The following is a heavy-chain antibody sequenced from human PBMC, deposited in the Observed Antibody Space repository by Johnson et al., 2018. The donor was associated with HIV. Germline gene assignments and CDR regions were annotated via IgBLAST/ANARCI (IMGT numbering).Heavy chain of an antibody. Sequence: QVQLVESGGGVVQPGRSLRLSCAASGFTFSSYGMHWVRQAPGKGLEWVAFIRYDGSNKYYADSVKGRLTTSRDNSKNTLYLQMNSLRAEDTAVYYCAREDGDSSSWAGAFDIWGQGTMVTVSS. CDR1: GFTFSSYG. J-gene: IGHJ3*02. CDR3: AREDGDSSSWAGAFDI. V-gene: IGHV3-33*08. D-gene: IGHD6-13*01. CDR2: IRYDGSNK.